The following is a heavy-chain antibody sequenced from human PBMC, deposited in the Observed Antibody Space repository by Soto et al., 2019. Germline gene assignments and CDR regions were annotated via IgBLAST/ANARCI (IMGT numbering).Heavy chain of an antibody. V-gene: IGHV3-23*01. J-gene: IGHJ3*02. D-gene: IGHD3-9*01. Sequence: PVGSLRLSCAASGFTFSSYAMSWVRQAPGKGLEWVSAICGSGGSTYYADSVKGRFTISRDNSKNTLYLQMNSLRPEDAAVYYCGKVLEARYFDWLLPPDSSHIWGQGTIVSVSS. CDR3: GKVLEARYFDWLLPPDSSHI. CDR2: ICGSGGST. CDR1: GFTFSSYA.